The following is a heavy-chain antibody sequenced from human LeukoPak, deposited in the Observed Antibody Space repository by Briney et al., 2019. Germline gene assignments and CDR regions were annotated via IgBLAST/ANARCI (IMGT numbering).Heavy chain of an antibody. CDR3: ARDRGGYTYSHDY. V-gene: IGHV4-30-2*01. CDR1: GGSISSGGYY. CDR2: IYHSGST. Sequence: SETLSLTCTVSGGSISSGGYYWSWIRQPPGKALEWIGYIYHSGSTYYNPSLKSRVTISMDKSKNQLSLKLNFVTAADTAVYYCARDRGGYTYSHDYWGQGTLVTVSS. J-gene: IGHJ4*02. D-gene: IGHD5-18*01.